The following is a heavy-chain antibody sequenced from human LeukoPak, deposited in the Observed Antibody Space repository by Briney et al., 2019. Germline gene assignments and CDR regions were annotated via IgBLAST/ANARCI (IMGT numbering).Heavy chain of an antibody. Sequence: GESLEISCKGSGYSFSSYWIGWVRKLPGKGLEWMGIIYPGDSDTRYSPSFQGQVTISADKSISTAYLQWSSLKASDTAMYYCARTKSLVMSYGMDVWDQGTTVTVTS. V-gene: IGHV5-51*01. D-gene: IGHD3-16*01. CDR3: ARTKSLVMSYGMDV. CDR2: IYPGDSDT. J-gene: IGHJ6*02. CDR1: GYSFSSYW.